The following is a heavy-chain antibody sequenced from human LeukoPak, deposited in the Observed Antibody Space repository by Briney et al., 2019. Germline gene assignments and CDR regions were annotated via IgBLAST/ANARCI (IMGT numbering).Heavy chain of an antibody. Sequence: GGSLRLSCAASVFSFSTYAMTWVRQAPGKGLEWVSAVSGDGHNAYYADSVKGRFTISRDNSRSTLYLQMNSLRAEDTAVYYCAKNGGHALSDSWGQGTLVTVSS. CDR2: VSGDGHNA. V-gene: IGHV3-23*01. CDR1: VFSFSTYA. CDR3: AKNGGHALSDS. J-gene: IGHJ5*01. D-gene: IGHD2-8*01.